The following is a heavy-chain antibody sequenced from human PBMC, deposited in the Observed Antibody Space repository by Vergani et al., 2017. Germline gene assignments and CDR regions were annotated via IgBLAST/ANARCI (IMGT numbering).Heavy chain of an antibody. V-gene: IGHV1-46*03. Sequence: QVQLVQSGAEVKKPGASVKVSCKASGYTFTSYYMHWVRQAPGQGLEWMGIINPSGGSTSYAQKFQGRVTMTRDTSTSTVYMELSSPRSEDTAVYYCANALYTSGGDYWGQGTLVTVSS. CDR2: INPSGGST. D-gene: IGHD3-16*01. CDR3: ANALYTSGGDY. CDR1: GYTFTSYY. J-gene: IGHJ4*02.